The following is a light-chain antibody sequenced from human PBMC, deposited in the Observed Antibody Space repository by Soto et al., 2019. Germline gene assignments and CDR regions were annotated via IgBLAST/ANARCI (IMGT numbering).Light chain of an antibody. CDR1: SSDVGGYNY. J-gene: IGLJ1*01. Sequence: QSVLAQPPSVSGAPGQGVTISCTGSSSDVGGYNYVSWYQQHPGKAPKLMIYEVSNRPSGVSNRFSGSKSGNTASLTISGLQAEDEADYYCSSYTSSSTVFGTGTNVTVL. V-gene: IGLV2-14*01. CDR2: EVS. CDR3: SSYTSSSTV.